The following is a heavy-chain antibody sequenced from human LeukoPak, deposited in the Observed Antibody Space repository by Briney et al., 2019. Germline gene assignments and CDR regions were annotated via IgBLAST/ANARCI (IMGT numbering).Heavy chain of an antibody. CDR1: GYTFTGYH. D-gene: IGHD6-19*01. CDR2: INPSGGST. Sequence: GASVKVSCKASGYTFTGYHMHWVRQAPGQGLEWMGIINPSGGSTTYAEKFQGRVTMTRDTSTSTDYMELSSLRSQDTAVYYCARDSLRTAIAMAGGNWFDPWGQGTLVTVSS. V-gene: IGHV1-46*01. J-gene: IGHJ5*02. CDR3: ARDSLRTAIAMAGGNWFDP.